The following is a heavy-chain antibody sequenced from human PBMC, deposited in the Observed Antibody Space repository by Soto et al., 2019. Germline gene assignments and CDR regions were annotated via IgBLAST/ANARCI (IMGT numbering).Heavy chain of an antibody. CDR2: INAGNGNT. D-gene: IGHD6-19*01. V-gene: IGHV1-3*01. Sequence: QVQLVQSGAEVKKPGASVKVSCKASGYTFTSYAMHWVRQAPGQRLEWMGWINAGNGNTKYSQKFQGRVTITRDTSASTAYRELSSLRSEDTAVYYCARGAAVAGHYYYDGMDVWGQGTTVTVS. CDR3: ARGAAVAGHYYYDGMDV. CDR1: GYTFTSYA. J-gene: IGHJ6*02.